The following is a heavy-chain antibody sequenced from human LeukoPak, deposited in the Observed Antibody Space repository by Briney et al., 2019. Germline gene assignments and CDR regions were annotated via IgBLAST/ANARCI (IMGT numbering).Heavy chain of an antibody. CDR1: GFTFSSYG. D-gene: IGHD6-13*01. V-gene: IGHV3-30*02. CDR2: IRYDGSNK. J-gene: IGHJ6*03. CDR3: AKDGYSSSWATYYYYYYYMDV. Sequence: PGGSLRLSCAASGFTFSSYGMHWVRQAPGKGLEWVAFIRYDGSNKYYADSVKGRFTISRDNSKNTLYLQMNSLRAEDTAVYYCAKDGYSSSWATYYYYYYYMDVWGKGTTVTISS.